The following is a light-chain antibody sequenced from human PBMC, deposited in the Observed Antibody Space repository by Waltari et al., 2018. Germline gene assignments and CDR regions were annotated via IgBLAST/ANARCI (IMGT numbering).Light chain of an antibody. Sequence: QSALTQPASVSGSPGHSVTITCTGASSDLGRYDIVSWYQQHPGNAPKLIICDVSKRPSGVSDRFSGSKSGDTASLTISGLQFEDEADYYCCSYAGNYIWVFGGGTRLTVL. J-gene: IGLJ3*02. CDR3: CSYAGNYIWV. V-gene: IGLV2-23*02. CDR2: DVS. CDR1: SSDLGRYDI.